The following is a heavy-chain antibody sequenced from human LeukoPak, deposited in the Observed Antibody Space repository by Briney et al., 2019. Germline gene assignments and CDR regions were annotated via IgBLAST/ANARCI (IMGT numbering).Heavy chain of an antibody. CDR1: GGFISSSSYY. V-gene: IGHV4-39*07. J-gene: IGHJ5*02. D-gene: IGHD2-2*01. Sequence: PSETLSLTCSVSGGFISSSSYYWGWIRQPPGKGLEWIGSIFYSGSTYYNPSLKSRVTISVDTSKNQFSLKLSSVTAADTAVYYCATDKYCSTTSCSFPNWFDPWGQGTLVTVSS. CDR2: IFYSGST. CDR3: ATDKYCSTTSCSFPNWFDP.